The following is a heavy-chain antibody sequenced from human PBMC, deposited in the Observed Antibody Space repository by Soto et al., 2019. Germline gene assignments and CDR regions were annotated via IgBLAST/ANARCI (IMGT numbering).Heavy chain of an antibody. V-gene: IGHV3-33*01. CDR1: GFTFSSYG. CDR2: IWSDGSNK. D-gene: IGHD3-22*01. J-gene: IGHJ4*02. Sequence: PGGSLRLSCAASGFTFSSYGMHWVRQAPGRGLEWVAVIWSDGSNKYYADSVKGRFTISRDNSKNTLYLQMNSLRAEDTAVYYCARYYYDNSGYYPLWGQGTLVTVSS. CDR3: ARYYYDNSGYYPL.